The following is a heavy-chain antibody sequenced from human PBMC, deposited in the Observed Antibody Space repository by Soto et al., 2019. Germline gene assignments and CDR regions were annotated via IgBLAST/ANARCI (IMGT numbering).Heavy chain of an antibody. CDR1: GLTVSHNY. CDR2: LYTEGTT. Sequence: PGGSLRLSCVASGLTVSHNYMAWVRQAPEMGLEWVSILYTEGTTYYADSVKGRFTISRDSSKNTLFLQMDNLRAEDTAVYYCARDHLILPAHDFFYGSDVWGRGATVTVSS. V-gene: IGHV3-53*01. J-gene: IGHJ6*02. CDR3: ARDHLILPAHDFFYGSDV. D-gene: IGHD2-21*02.